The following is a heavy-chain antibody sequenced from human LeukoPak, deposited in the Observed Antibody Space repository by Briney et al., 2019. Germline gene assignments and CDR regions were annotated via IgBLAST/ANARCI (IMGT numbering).Heavy chain of an antibody. J-gene: IGHJ4*02. V-gene: IGHV3-48*01. CDR1: GFTFSSYS. D-gene: IGHD3-10*01. Sequence: GGSLRLSCAASGFTFSSYSMNWVRQAPGKGLEWVSYIDSSSFTIYYADSVKGRFTISRDNSKNTLYLQMNSLGAEDTAVYYCAKDPGAMVLNGGYWGQGTLVTVSS. CDR3: AKDPGAMVLNGGY. CDR2: IDSSSFTI.